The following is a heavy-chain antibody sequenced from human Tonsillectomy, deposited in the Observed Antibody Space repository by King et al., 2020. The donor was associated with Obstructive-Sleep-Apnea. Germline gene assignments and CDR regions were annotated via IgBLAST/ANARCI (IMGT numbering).Heavy chain of an antibody. D-gene: IGHD3-3*01. CDR1: GDSISNNY. V-gene: IGHV4-59*01. CDR3: ARGGDFWSGYYTRFDP. CDR2: IYYSGST. J-gene: IGHJ5*02. Sequence: VQLQESGPGLVKPSETLSLTCTVSGDSISNNYWSWIRQPPGKGLEWIGYIYYSGSTKYNPSLKSRVTISVDTSKNQFSLKLSSVTAADTAVYYCARGGDFWSGYYTRFDPWGQGTLVTVSS.